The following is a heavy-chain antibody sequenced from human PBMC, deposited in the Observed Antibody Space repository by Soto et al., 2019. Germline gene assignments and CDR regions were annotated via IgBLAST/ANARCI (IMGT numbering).Heavy chain of an antibody. CDR3: AKDRNSGYDSLTRMDV. V-gene: IGHV3-23*01. Sequence: VQLLESGGGLVQPGGSLRLSCAASGFIFSNYAMSWVRQAPGKGLEWASAISGRGGDTYYADSVKGRFTISRDNSKKMLYLQMNSLRAEDTAVYYCAKDRNSGYDSLTRMDVWGQGTTVTVSS. CDR1: GFIFSNYA. CDR2: ISGRGGDT. J-gene: IGHJ6*02. D-gene: IGHD5-12*01.